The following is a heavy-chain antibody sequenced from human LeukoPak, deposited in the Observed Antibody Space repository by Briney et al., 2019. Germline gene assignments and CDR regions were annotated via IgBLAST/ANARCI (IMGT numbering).Heavy chain of an antibody. V-gene: IGHV3-7*01. CDR2: IRQDGGAT. CDR1: GFTFTRYW. CDR3: ATSEDTAGGPY. D-gene: IGHD5-18*01. Sequence: SGGSLRLSCAASGFTFTRYWMTWVRQAPGKGLEWLANIRQDGGATYYGDSVKGRFTISRDNAKNSLYLQMNSLRAEDTAVYYCATSEDTAGGPYGGQGTLVPVSP. J-gene: IGHJ4*02.